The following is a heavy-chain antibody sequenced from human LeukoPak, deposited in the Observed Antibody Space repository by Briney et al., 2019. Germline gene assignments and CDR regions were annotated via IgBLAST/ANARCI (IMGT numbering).Heavy chain of an antibody. CDR3: VYYDSSGYTAFDI. J-gene: IGHJ3*02. Sequence: GGSLRLSCAASGFTFSSYGMHWVRQASGKGLEWVAFIRYDGSNKYYADSVKGRFTVSRDNSKNTLYLQMNSLRAEDTAVYYCVYYDSSGYTAFDIWGQGTMVTVSS. CDR1: GFTFSSYG. D-gene: IGHD3-22*01. CDR2: IRYDGSNK. V-gene: IGHV3-30*02.